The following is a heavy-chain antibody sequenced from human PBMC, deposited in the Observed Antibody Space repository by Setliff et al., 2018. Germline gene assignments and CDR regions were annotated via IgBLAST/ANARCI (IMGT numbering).Heavy chain of an antibody. J-gene: IGHJ4*02. V-gene: IGHV4-30-2*05. Sequence: TLSLTCAVSGVSISSNSYYWSWIRQPPGKGLEWIGYIQNSGGTNYNPSLLGRISISVDTSKMQFSLKLTSATAADTAVYFCATYVVGGGGRGYWGQGTLVTVSS. CDR3: ATYVVGGGGRGY. D-gene: IGHD3-16*01. CDR1: GVSISSNSYY. CDR2: IQNSGGT.